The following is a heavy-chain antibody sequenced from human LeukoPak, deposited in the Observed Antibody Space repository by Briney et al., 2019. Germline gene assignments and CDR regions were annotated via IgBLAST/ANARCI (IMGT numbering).Heavy chain of an antibody. J-gene: IGHJ4*01. V-gene: IGHV4-4*02. CDR2: IYHSGRT. Sequence: SETLSLTCAVSGGSISSTSWYSWVRQPPGKGLEWIGEIYHSGRTNYKASLKSRVTISLDKSKNQFSLKLTSVTAADTAVYYCASLLGPLSYNFGFARDYWGQGTLVTVSS. CDR3: ASLLGPLSYNFGFARDY. D-gene: IGHD5-18*01. CDR1: GGSISSTSW.